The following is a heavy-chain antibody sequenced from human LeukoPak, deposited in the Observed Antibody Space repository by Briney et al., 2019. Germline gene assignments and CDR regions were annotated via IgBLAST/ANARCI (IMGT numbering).Heavy chain of an antibody. Sequence: GGSLRLSCAASGFXFSSYSINWVRQAPGKGLEWVPSISSSSSYIYYADSVKGRFTISRDNAKNSLYLQMNSLRAEDTAVYYCARGYCSGGSCYPNWFDPWGQGTLVTVSS. CDR2: ISSSSSYI. CDR1: GFXFSSYS. CDR3: ARGYCSGGSCYPNWFDP. D-gene: IGHD2-15*01. J-gene: IGHJ5*02. V-gene: IGHV3-21*01.